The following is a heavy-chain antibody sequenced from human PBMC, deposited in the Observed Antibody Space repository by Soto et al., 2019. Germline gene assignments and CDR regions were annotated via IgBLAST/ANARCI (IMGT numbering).Heavy chain of an antibody. V-gene: IGHV6-1*01. D-gene: IGHD6-6*01. J-gene: IGHJ4*02. CDR1: EGSVSSNSVA. CDR2: TYYRSKWYN. CDR3: ARYSSSSRVCDY. Sequence: QTLSRTCVISEGSVSSNSVAWSWIRQSPSRGLEWLGRTYYRSKWYNDYAVSVKSRITIIPDTSKNQFSLQLNSVTPEDTAVYYCARYSSSSRVCDYWGQGTLVTVSS.